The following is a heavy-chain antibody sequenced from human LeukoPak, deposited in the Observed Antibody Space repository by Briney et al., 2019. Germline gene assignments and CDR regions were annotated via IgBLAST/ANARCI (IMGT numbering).Heavy chain of an antibody. CDR2: IYYSGNT. V-gene: IGHV4-39*01. CDR3: ARTLDTTATSLYDAFDI. Sequence: SETLSLTCTVSSGSSSRRSYYWGRIRQPPGKGLEWIGSIYYSGNTYYNPSLKSRVTISVDTSKNQFSLKLNSVTAADTAVYYCARTLDTTATSLYDAFDIWGQETVVTVSS. D-gene: IGHD1-1*01. J-gene: IGHJ3*02. CDR1: SGSSSRRSYY.